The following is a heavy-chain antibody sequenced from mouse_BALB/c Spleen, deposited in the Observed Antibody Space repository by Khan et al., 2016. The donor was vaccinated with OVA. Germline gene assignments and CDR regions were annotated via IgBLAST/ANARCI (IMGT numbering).Heavy chain of an antibody. CDR3: ARRTTAYAMDY. CDR1: GYTFTSNT. V-gene: IGHV1-4*01. J-gene: IGHJ4*01. CDR2: INPSSGYT. Sequence: VQLQESGAEPARPGASVKMSCKASGYTFTSNTMHWVKQRPGQGLEWIGYINPSSGYTNYNQKFNDKATLTADKSSSKAYMQLRSLTSEDSAVYYCARRTTAYAMDYWGQGTSVTVSS. D-gene: IGHD1-2*01.